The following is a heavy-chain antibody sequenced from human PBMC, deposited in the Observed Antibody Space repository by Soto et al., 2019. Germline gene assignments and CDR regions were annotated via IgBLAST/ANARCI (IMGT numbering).Heavy chain of an antibody. Sequence: QVQLVESGGGVVQPGRSLRLSCAASGFTFSSYGMHWVRQAPGKGLEWGAVIGYDGSNKYYADSVKGRFTISRDNSKNTLYLQMNSLRAEDTAVYYCASDLGYCSGGSCPRLGIIDYWGQGTLVTVSS. V-gene: IGHV3-33*01. CDR1: GFTFSSYG. D-gene: IGHD2-15*01. CDR3: ASDLGYCSGGSCPRLGIIDY. CDR2: IGYDGSNK. J-gene: IGHJ4*02.